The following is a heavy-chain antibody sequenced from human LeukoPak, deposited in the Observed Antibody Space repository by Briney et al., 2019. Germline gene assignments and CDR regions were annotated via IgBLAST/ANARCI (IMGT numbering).Heavy chain of an antibody. CDR2: IYSGGST. Sequence: SETLSLTCTVSGGSISSSSYYWDWIRPSPGKGLEWIVNIYSGGSTYYTPSLKSRVTISVDTSKNQFSLKLSSVTAADTAIYFCARHSRSGSGGYENAFDIWGQGTMVTVSS. CDR3: ARHSRSGSGGYENAFDI. D-gene: IGHD5-12*01. V-gene: IGHV4-39*01. CDR1: GGSISSSSYY. J-gene: IGHJ3*02.